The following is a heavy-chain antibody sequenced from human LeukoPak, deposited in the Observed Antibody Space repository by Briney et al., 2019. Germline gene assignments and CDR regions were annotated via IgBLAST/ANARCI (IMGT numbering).Heavy chain of an antibody. V-gene: IGHV6-1*01. Sequence: SQTPSLTCAISGDSVSSNSAAWNWIRQSPSRGLEWLGRTYFRSKWYYDYAVSVKRRITINPDTSENQFSLQLNSVTPEDTAVYFCARQGPVWPFDYWGQGTLVTVSS. CDR2: TYFRSKWYY. J-gene: IGHJ4*02. CDR3: ARQGPVWPFDY. CDR1: GDSVSSNSAA. D-gene: IGHD2-8*01.